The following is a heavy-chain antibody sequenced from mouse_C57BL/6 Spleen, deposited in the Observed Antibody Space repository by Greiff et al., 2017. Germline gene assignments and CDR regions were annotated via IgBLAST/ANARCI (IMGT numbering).Heavy chain of an antibody. D-gene: IGHD1-1*01. V-gene: IGHV1-82*01. CDR2: IFPGDGDT. CDR1: GYAFSSSW. Sequence: QVQLQQSGPELVKPGASVKLSCKASGYAFSSSWMNWVKQRPGKGLEWIGRIFPGDGDTNYNGKFKGKATLTADKSSSTAYMQLSSLTSEDSAVYYCASITTVVAPDAMDYWGQGTSVTVSS. CDR3: ASITTVVAPDAMDY. J-gene: IGHJ4*01.